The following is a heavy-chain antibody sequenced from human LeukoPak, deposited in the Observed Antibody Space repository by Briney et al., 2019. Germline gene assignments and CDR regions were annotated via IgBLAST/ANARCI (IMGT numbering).Heavy chain of an antibody. D-gene: IGHD1-1*01. Sequence: PGGSLRLSCAASGFTFRDYAMTWIRQDPGKGLEWISYIKKRSAATYYADSVAGRFVISRDDAKNSLNLHLTNLRVEDTATYFCARIWSARDWFDPWGQGT. CDR1: GFTFRDYA. CDR3: ARIWSARDWFDP. V-gene: IGHV3-11*01. J-gene: IGHJ5*02. CDR2: IKKRSAAT.